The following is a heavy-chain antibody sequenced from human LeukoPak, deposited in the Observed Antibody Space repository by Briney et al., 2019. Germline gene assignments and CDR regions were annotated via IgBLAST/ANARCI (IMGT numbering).Heavy chain of an antibody. CDR3: ARGAETGYSSGWYEFDY. D-gene: IGHD6-19*01. V-gene: IGHV1-18*01. J-gene: IGHJ4*02. CDR2: ISAYNGNT. CDR1: GYTFTSYG. Sequence: ASVKVSCKASGYTFTSYGISWVRQAPGQGLEWMGWISAYNGNTNYAQKLQGRVTMTTDTSTSTAYMELRSLRSDDTAVYYCARGAETGYSSGWYEFDYWGRGTLVTVSS.